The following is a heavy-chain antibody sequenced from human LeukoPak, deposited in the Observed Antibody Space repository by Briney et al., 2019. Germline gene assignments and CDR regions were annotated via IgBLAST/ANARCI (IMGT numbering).Heavy chain of an antibody. V-gene: IGHV3-30-3*01. J-gene: IGHJ4*02. CDR3: ARAVVVAAHFDY. D-gene: IGHD2-15*01. CDR1: GFTFSSYT. Sequence: GGSLRLSCAASGFTFSSYTMNWVRQAPGKGLEWVAGISYDGGSKYNADSVKGRFTISRDNSKNTLYLQMNSLRPEDTAVYYCARAVVVAAHFDYWGQGTLVTVSS. CDR2: ISYDGGSK.